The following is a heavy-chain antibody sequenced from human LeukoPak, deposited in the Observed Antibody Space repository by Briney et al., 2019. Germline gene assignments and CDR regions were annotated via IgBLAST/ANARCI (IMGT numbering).Heavy chain of an antibody. J-gene: IGHJ3*02. CDR3: ASGGTGGDAFDI. CDR1: GFTFSRYA. Sequence: TGGSLRLSCAASGFTFSRYAMTWVRQGPGKGLDWLSAISASGGSTYYADSVKGRFTVSRDNSKNTLYLQMNSLRAEDTAVYYCASGGTGGDAFDIWGQGTMVTVSS. CDR2: ISASGGST. V-gene: IGHV3-23*01. D-gene: IGHD2-15*01.